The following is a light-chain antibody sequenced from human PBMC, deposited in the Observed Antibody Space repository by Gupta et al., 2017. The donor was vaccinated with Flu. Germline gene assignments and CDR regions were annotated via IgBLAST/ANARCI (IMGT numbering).Light chain of an antibody. Sequence: CLGGMATLHFKSSQSVLRISNKNHFLACYQQKPGQPPKLLIYWASTRDSGVPDRFSGSGSGTDFTLTISSLGAEDVAVYYCHQYTSVPHTFGQGTRVEIK. CDR2: WAS. CDR3: HQYTSVPHT. V-gene: IGKV4-1*01. J-gene: IGKJ2*01. CDR1: QSVLRISNKNHF.